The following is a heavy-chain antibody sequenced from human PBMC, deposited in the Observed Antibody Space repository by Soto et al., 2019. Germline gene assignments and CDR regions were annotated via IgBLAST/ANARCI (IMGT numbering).Heavy chain of an antibody. V-gene: IGHV4-39*01. CDR3: ATQGRNTRIVVVRHHATDF. CDR2: VYFVGNS. Sequence: SETLSLTCTVSGDSISSASYFWGWIRQPPGKGLEWIGSVYFVGNSYYNPSLKSRVSISVDASKNQFSLRLSSMTAADTGVYYCATQGRNTRIVVVRHHATDFWGQGTAVTVSS. J-gene: IGHJ6*02. CDR1: GDSISSASYF. D-gene: IGHD1-26*01.